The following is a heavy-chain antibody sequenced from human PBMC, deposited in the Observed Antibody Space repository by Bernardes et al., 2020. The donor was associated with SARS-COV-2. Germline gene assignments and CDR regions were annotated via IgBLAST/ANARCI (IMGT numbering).Heavy chain of an antibody. V-gene: IGHV3-74*01. CDR1: GFTFSSYW. CDR2: INSDGSST. Sequence: GGSLRLSCAASGFTFSSYWMHWVRQAPGKGLVWVSRINSDGSSTSYADSVKGRFTISRDNAKNTLYLQMNSLRAEDTAVYYCARVRGNYDYIWGSYRSRASIFDYWGQGTLVTVSS. D-gene: IGHD3-16*02. J-gene: IGHJ4*02. CDR3: ARVRGNYDYIWGSYRSRASIFDY.